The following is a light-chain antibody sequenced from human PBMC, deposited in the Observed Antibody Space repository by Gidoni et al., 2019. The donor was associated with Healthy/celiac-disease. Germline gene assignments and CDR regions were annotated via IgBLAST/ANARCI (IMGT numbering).Light chain of an antibody. J-gene: IGKJ2*01. CDR3: MQALQTQYMYT. Sequence: DIVMTQSPLSLPVTPGEPASISCRSSQSLLHSNGYNYLDWYLQKPGQSPQLLIYLGSNRASGVPDRFSGSGSGTDFTLKISRVEAEDVGVYYCMQALQTQYMYTFGQGTKLEIK. V-gene: IGKV2-28*01. CDR2: LGS. CDR1: QSLLHSNGYNY.